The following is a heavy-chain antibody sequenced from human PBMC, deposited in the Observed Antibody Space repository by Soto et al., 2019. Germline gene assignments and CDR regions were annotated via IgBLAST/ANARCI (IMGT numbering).Heavy chain of an antibody. CDR1: GGSVSSGSYY. J-gene: IGHJ6*02. V-gene: IGHV4-61*01. CDR2: IYYSGST. D-gene: IGHD1-26*01. Sequence: SETLSLTCTVSGGSVSSGSYYWSWIRQPPGKGLEWIGYIYYSGSTNYNPYLKSRVTISVDTSKNQFSLKLSSVTAADTAVYYCARAAGATVYGMDVWGQGTTVTVSS. CDR3: ARAAGATVYGMDV.